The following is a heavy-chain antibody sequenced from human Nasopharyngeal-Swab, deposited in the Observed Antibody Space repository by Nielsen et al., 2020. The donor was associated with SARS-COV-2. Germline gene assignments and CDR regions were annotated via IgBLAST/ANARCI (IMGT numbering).Heavy chain of an antibody. V-gene: IGHV3-30-3*01. J-gene: IGHJ4*02. CDR1: GFTFSSRP. CDR3: AKGAPGPLDY. D-gene: IGHD3-16*01. CDR2: ISYDGNNE. Sequence: GESLKISCAASGFTFSSRPMYWVRQAPGKGLEWVAVISYDGNNEYYADSVKGRFTISRDNSNNTLYPQMNSLRAEDTAVYYCAKGAPGPLDYWGQGTLVTVSS.